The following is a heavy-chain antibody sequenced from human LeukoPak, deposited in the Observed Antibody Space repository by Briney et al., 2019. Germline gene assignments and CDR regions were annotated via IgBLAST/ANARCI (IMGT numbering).Heavy chain of an antibody. D-gene: IGHD3-22*01. CDR1: GFTFNANS. V-gene: IGHV3-21*01. J-gene: IGHJ2*01. CDR3: ARAGSSSGSYFWYFDL. CDR2: ISRSSSNL. Sequence: GGSLRLSCAAPGFTFNANSMNWVRQAPGKGLELVSSISRSSSNLYSADSVQGRFTISRDNAKNSLYLQLNSLRAEDTAVYYCARAGSSSGSYFWYFDLWGRGTLVTVSS.